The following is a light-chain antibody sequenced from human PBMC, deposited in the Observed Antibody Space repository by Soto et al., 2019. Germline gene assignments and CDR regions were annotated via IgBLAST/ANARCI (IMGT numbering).Light chain of an antibody. Sequence: GDRVIITCRASQTVERWMAWYQQKPGKAPKLLISDVSTLERGVPSRFSGSGSATEFTLTISSLQSEDLATYFCQQANSFPFTFGGGTKVQIK. J-gene: IGKJ4*01. CDR1: QTVERW. V-gene: IGKV1-12*02. CDR3: QQANSFPFT. CDR2: DVS.